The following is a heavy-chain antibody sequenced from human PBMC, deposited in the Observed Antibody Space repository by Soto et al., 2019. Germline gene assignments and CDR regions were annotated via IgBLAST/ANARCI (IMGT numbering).Heavy chain of an antibody. CDR2: TKSDGSGT. Sequence: EVQLVESGGGLLQPGGSLTLSCTASGFTFSNYWMHWVRQAPGKGLVWVSRTKSDGSGTSYTDSVKGLFTISRDNAYNKLYLQMSNLGAEDTAVYYCAGGGVGYGPGRMDVWGKGTTVIVSS. V-gene: IGHV3-74*01. J-gene: IGHJ6*04. D-gene: IGHD3-10*01. CDR3: AGGGVGYGPGRMDV. CDR1: GFTFSNYW.